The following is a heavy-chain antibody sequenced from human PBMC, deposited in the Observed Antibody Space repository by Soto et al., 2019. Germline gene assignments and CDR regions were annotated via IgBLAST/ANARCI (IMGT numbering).Heavy chain of an antibody. CDR3: ARSQGQLWLHFDY. Sequence: EVQLVESGGGLVQPGGSLRLSCAASGFTFSSYEMNWVRQAPGKGLEWVSYISSSGSTIYYADSVKGRFTISRDNAKNSLYLQMNSLRAEDTAVYYCARSQGQLWLHFDYCGQGTLVTVSS. V-gene: IGHV3-48*03. J-gene: IGHJ4*02. CDR1: GFTFSSYE. CDR2: ISSSGSTI. D-gene: IGHD5-18*01.